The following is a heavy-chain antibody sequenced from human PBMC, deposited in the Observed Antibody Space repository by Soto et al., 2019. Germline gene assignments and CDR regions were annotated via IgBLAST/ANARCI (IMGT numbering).Heavy chain of an antibody. CDR2: IKQDGSEK. J-gene: IGHJ4*02. Sequence: GGALRLSCAAPGFTFSRYLMSWVPPAPGKGLGWVANIKQDGSEKYYVDSVKGRFTISRDNAKNSLYLQMNSLRAEDTAVYYCASYPRRTGPLDYWGQGTLVTVSS. V-gene: IGHV3-7*03. CDR1: GFTFSRYL. CDR3: ASYPRRTGPLDY. D-gene: IGHD3-9*01.